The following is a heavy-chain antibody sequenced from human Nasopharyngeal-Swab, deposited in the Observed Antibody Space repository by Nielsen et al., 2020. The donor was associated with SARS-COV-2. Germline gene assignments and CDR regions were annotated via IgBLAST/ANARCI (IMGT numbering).Heavy chain of an antibody. D-gene: IGHD4-11*01. Sequence: SETLSLTCTVPGGSISSYYWSWIRQPPGKGLEWIGYIYYSGSTNYNPSLKSRVTISVDTSKNQFSLKLSSVTAADTAVYYCARNYGKYDYWGQGTLVTVSS. CDR2: IYYSGST. CDR3: ARNYGKYDY. J-gene: IGHJ4*02. V-gene: IGHV4-59*01. CDR1: GGSISSYY.